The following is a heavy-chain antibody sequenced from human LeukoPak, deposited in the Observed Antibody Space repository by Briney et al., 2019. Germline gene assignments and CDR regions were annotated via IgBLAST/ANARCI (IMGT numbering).Heavy chain of an antibody. CDR2: ISGSGGST. Sequence: GGSLRLSCAASGFIFSSYAMSWVRQAPGKGLEWVSAISGSGGSTYYADSVKGRFTISRDNSKNTLYLQMNSLRAEDTAEYYCAKYGSGNDAFDIWGQGTMVTVSS. CDR1: GFIFSSYA. J-gene: IGHJ3*02. D-gene: IGHD3-10*01. V-gene: IGHV3-23*01. CDR3: AKYGSGNDAFDI.